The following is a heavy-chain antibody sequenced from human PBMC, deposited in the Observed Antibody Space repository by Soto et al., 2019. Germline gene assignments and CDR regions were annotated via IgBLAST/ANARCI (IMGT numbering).Heavy chain of an antibody. CDR3: ATRVGATPPRT. J-gene: IGHJ5*02. Sequence: QVQLQESGPGLVKPSETLSLSCTVSVGSVSSDSYPWCWIRQPPGKGLEWIGNIYYSGSTNYNTSLKSRVTISLDTSKNQFSLNLSSVTAADTAVYYCATRVGATPPRTWGQGTLVIVSS. CDR2: IYYSGST. D-gene: IGHD1-26*01. CDR1: VGSVSSDSYP. V-gene: IGHV4-61*01.